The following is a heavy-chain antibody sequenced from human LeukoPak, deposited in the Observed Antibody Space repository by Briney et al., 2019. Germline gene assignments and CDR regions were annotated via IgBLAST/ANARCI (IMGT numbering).Heavy chain of an antibody. D-gene: IGHD4-23*01. J-gene: IGHJ3*02. Sequence: GGSLRLSCAASGFTFSSYGMHWVRQAPGKGLEWVSLIWYDGSNKYYADSVKGRFTISRDNSKNTLYLQMNSLRAEDTAVYYCARDGGYGGNPNDAFDMWGQGTMVTVSS. CDR2: IWYDGSNK. CDR3: ARDGGYGGNPNDAFDM. V-gene: IGHV3-33*01. CDR1: GFTFSSYG.